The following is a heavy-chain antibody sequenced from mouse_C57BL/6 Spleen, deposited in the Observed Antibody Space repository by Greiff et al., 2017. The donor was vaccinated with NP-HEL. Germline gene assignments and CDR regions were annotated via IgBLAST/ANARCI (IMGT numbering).Heavy chain of an antibody. J-gene: IGHJ2*01. V-gene: IGHV5-17*01. CDR3: ARTGTRDFDY. CDR2: ISSGRSTI. D-gene: IGHD4-1*01. Sequence: EVMLVESGGGLVKPGGSLKLSCAASGFTFSDYGMHWVRQAPEKGLEWVAYISSGRSTIYYADTVKGRFTISRDNAKNTLFLQMTRLRSEDTAMYYCARTGTRDFDYWGQGTTLTVSS. CDR1: GFTFSDYG.